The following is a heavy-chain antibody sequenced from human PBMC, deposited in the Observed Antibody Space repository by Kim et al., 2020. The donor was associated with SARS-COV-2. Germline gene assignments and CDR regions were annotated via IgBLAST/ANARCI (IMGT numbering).Heavy chain of an antibody. D-gene: IGHD3-16*02. CDR2: TA. J-gene: IGHJ4*02. Sequence: TADYAASVKGRFAISKDDSKTITYLQMNRLKTEDTAMYYCSRGASYPKPDYWGQGTLVTVSS. V-gene: IGHV3-49*02. CDR3: SRGASYPKPDY.